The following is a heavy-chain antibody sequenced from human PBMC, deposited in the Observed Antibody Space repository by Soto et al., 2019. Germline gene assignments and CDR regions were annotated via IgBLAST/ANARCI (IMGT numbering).Heavy chain of an antibody. D-gene: IGHD6-13*01. J-gene: IGHJ4*02. Sequence: GGSLRLSCAASGFSVSSNYMSWVRQAPGMGLEWVSILYSDGDTYYAGSVRGRFTISRDNSKNTLYLQMNSLRAEDTAVFYCARVGTGSSTWTPFDYWGQGTLVTVSS. V-gene: IGHV3-66*01. CDR1: GFSVSSNY. CDR2: LYSDGDT. CDR3: ARVGTGSSTWTPFDY.